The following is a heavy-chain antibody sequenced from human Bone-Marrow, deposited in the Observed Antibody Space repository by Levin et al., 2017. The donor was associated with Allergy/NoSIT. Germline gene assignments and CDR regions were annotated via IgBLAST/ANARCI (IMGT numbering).Heavy chain of an antibody. D-gene: IGHD2-2*01. Sequence: SCTGSGFRFGDYSVNWVRQAPGKGLEWVAFIRSKSYGGTGEYAASVKGRFTVSRDDSKGVAYLQMNSLKIEDTAVYYCSRGDIVIVPAAWGFNYFGMDVWGQGTTVTVSS. J-gene: IGHJ6*02. CDR2: IRSKSYGGTG. V-gene: IGHV3-49*04. CDR1: GFRFGDYS. CDR3: SRGDIVIVPAAWGFNYFGMDV.